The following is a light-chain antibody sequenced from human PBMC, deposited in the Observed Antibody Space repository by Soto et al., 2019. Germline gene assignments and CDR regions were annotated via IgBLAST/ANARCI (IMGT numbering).Light chain of an antibody. CDR3: AAWDDSLSGYV. CDR1: SSNIGSNY. V-gene: IGLV1-47*02. Sequence: QPVLTQPPSASGTPGQRVTISCSGSSSNIGSNYVYWYQQLPGTAPKLLIYSNNQRPSGVPDRFSGSKSGTSASLAISGLRSEDEADYYCAAWDDSLSGYVFGTGTKLTVL. CDR2: SNN. J-gene: IGLJ1*01.